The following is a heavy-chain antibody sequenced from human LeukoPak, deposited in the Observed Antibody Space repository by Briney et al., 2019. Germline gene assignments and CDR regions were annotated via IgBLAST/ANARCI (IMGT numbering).Heavy chain of an antibody. V-gene: IGHV4-59*12. CDR1: GGSISSYY. D-gene: IGHD6-13*01. Sequence: PSETLSLTCTVSGGSISSYYWSWIRQPPGKGLEWIGSIYYSGSTYYNPSLKSRVTISVDTSKNQFSLKLSSVTAAGTAVYYCAREMIPIAAAGSIDYWGQGTLVTVSS. CDR3: AREMIPIAAAGSIDY. CDR2: IYYSGST. J-gene: IGHJ4*02.